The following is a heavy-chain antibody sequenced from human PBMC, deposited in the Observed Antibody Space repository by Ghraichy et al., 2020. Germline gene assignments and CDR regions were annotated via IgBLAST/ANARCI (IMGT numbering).Heavy chain of an antibody. Sequence: GGSLRLSCAASGFTFTTYAMHWVRQAPGKGLEWVGVVSSDGNSKYYADSVRGRFTISRDNSGNTLYLQINSLRVEDTAVYFCSRPHYNKNSRDAETEYFQDWGQGTLVTVSS. J-gene: IGHJ1*01. D-gene: IGHD3-10*01. CDR2: VSSDGNSK. CDR1: GFTFTTYA. V-gene: IGHV3-30-3*01. CDR3: SRPHYNKNSRDAETEYFQD.